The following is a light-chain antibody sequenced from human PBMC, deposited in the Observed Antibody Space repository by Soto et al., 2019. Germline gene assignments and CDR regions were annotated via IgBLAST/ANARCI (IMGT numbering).Light chain of an antibody. J-gene: IGKJ5*01. Sequence: DIQMAQSPSSLSASVGDTITITCRASRNINTYLNWYQQKPGKAPKLLIFGASSLQSGVPSRFSGSGSRTDFTLTINSLQPEDFATYCCQQTSAAPFTFGQGTRLEIK. V-gene: IGKV1-39*01. CDR3: QQTSAAPFT. CDR2: GAS. CDR1: RNINTY.